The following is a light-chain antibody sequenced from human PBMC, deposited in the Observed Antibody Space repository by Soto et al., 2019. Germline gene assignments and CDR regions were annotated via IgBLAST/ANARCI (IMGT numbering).Light chain of an antibody. Sequence: EIVLTQSPGTLSLSPGERAPLSCRASQSISTSYLAWYQQKPGQAPRLLIYGSSSRATGIPDRFSGSGSGTDFTLTISSLEPEDFAVYYCQQCGSSPLTFGGGTKVDIK. CDR2: GSS. V-gene: IGKV3-20*01. CDR1: QSISTSY. J-gene: IGKJ4*01. CDR3: QQCGSSPLT.